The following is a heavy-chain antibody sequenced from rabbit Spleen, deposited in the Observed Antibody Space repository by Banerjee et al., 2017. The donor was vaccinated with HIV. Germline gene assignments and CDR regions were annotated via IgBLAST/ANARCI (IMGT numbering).Heavy chain of an antibody. V-gene: IGHV1S45*01. CDR3: ARDVFSNGYMGLNL. CDR1: GFSFSSSYY. Sequence: QEQLVESGGGLVQPEGSLTLTCTASGFSFSSSYYMCWVRQAPGKGLEWIACIYTGDVGTTYASWAKGRFTISKASSTTVTLQMTSLTAADTATYFCARDVFSNGYMGLNLWGQGTLVTVS. CDR2: IYTGDVGT. J-gene: IGHJ4*01. D-gene: IGHD1-1*01.